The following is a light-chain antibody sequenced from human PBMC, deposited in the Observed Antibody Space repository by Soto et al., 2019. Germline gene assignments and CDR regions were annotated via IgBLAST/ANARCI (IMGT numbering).Light chain of an antibody. CDR3: QKYHNLPPWT. CDR1: HDIRSN. J-gene: IGKJ1*01. CDR2: GAS. V-gene: IGKV3-15*01. Sequence: EIVMTQSPATLSVSPGERATVSCRASHDIRSNLAWYQQRPGQAPRLLIYGASNRATGIPDRFSGSGSGTEFTLTISRLQSEDFAVYHCQKYHNLPPWTFGQGTKVDI.